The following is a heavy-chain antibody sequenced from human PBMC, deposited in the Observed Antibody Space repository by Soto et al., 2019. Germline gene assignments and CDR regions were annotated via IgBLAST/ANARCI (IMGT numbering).Heavy chain of an antibody. V-gene: IGHV4-4*01. J-gene: IGHJ5*01. CDR1: GGSISSSNW. Sequence: SETLSLTCAVSGGSISSSNWWSWVSQPPGKGLEWIGEIYHSGSTNYNPSLKSRVTISVEKSKNQFSLKLSSVTAADTAVYCCARVRSVVVAARLALAGTGWFDAWGQGTLVTVSS. CDR2: IYHSGST. D-gene: IGHD2-15*01. CDR3: ARVRSVVVAARLALAGTGWFDA.